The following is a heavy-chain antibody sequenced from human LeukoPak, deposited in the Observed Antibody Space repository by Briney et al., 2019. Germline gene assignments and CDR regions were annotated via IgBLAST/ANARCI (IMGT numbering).Heavy chain of an antibody. D-gene: IGHD2-15*01. CDR1: GYTFTGYY. CDR3: ARENCNGGSCSVAFDI. V-gene: IGHV1-2*02. CDR2: INPNSGGT. J-gene: IGHJ3*02. Sequence: ASVKVSCKASGYTFTGYYMHWVRQAPGQGLEWMGWINPNSGGTNYAQKFQGRVTMTRDTSISTAYMELSRLRSDDTAVYYCARENCNGGSCSVAFDIWGQGTMVTVSS.